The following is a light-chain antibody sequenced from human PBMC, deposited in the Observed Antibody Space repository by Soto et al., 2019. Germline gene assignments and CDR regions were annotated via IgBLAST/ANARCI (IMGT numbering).Light chain of an antibody. J-gene: IGKJ1*01. CDR2: SGS. CDR1: QAFGNSY. CDR3: QQYGASPWT. V-gene: IGKV3-20*01. Sequence: EIVLTQSPGTLSLSPGERATLSCRASQAFGNSYLAWYQQRPGQAPRLLMFSGSTRAAGIPDRFSGSGSGTDFTLDITSLKPEDAAVDFCQQYGASPWTFGQGTKVEIK.